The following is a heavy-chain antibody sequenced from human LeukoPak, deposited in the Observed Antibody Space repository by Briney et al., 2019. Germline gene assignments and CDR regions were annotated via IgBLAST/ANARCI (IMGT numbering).Heavy chain of an antibody. CDR2: ISVYNGMT. CDR1: GFNFGIYG. D-gene: IGHD1-26*01. Sequence: ASVKVSCKASGFNFGIYGITWVRQAPGQGLEWMGWISVYNGMTHFEQNLQGRVTMTTDTSTSTAYMELRSLRSDDTAVYYCARTGIVGATAYFDLWGRGTLVTVSS. V-gene: IGHV1-18*01. J-gene: IGHJ2*01. CDR3: ARTGIVGATAYFDL.